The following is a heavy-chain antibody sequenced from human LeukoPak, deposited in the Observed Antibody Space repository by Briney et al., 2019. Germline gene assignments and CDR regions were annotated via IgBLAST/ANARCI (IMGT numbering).Heavy chain of an antibody. Sequence: GGSLRLSCAASGFTFSDYAMHWVRQAPGKGLEWLAVISYDGIQKYYADSVKGRFTISRDNSKNMLYLQMDSLGDDDTALYFCARPSSVGASFGALDFWGRGSMVTVSS. CDR2: ISYDGIQK. V-gene: IGHV3-30*04. CDR1: GFTFSDYA. J-gene: IGHJ3*01. D-gene: IGHD1-26*01. CDR3: ARPSSVGASFGALDF.